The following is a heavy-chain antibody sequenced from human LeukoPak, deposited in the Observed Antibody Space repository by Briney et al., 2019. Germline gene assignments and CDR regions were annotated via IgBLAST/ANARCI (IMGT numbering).Heavy chain of an antibody. V-gene: IGHV3-23*01. Sequence: PGGTLRLSCAASGFTFSSYGMSWVRQAPGKGLEWVSAISGSGGSTYYADSVKGRFTISRDNSKNTLYLQMNSLRAEDTAVYYCARDPGAATLLYYFDYWGQGTLVTVSS. CDR2: ISGSGGST. CDR1: GFTFSSYG. CDR3: ARDPGAATLLYYFDY. D-gene: IGHD2-15*01. J-gene: IGHJ4*02.